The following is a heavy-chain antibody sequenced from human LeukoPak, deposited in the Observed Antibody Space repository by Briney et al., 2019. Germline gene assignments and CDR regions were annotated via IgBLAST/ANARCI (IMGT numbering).Heavy chain of an antibody. CDR1: GFSLSNARMG. D-gene: IGHD3-22*01. J-gene: IGHJ3*02. CDR3: ARMTYYYDSSGYYPDAFDI. Sequence: SGPVLVKPTETLTLTCTVSGFSLSNARMGVSWIRQPPGKALEWLAHIFSNDEKSYSTSLKSRLTISKDTSKSQVVLTMTNMDPVDTATYHCARMTYYYDSSGYYPDAFDIWGQGTMVTVSS. CDR2: IFSNDEK. V-gene: IGHV2-26*01.